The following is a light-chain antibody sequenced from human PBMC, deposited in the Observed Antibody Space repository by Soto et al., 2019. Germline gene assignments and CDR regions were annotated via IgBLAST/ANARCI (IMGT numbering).Light chain of an antibody. CDR2: STS. V-gene: IGKV3-20*01. CDR1: QSVSSNY. CDR3: QQYDISLWT. Sequence: EIVLTQSPGILSLSPGEGATLSCRASQSVSSNYLAWYQQKPGQAPSLLIYSTSTRATGIPDRFSGSGSGTDLTLTISRLEPEDFAVYYCQQYDISLWTFGQGTKVDNK. J-gene: IGKJ1*01.